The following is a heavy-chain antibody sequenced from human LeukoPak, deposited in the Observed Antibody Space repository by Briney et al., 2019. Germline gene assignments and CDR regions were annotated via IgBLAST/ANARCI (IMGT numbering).Heavy chain of an antibody. J-gene: IGHJ2*01. D-gene: IGHD5-24*01. Sequence: ASVKVSCEVSGYALSESSIHWVRQTPGEGFEWMGGFDPEYVETTYAQKFRGRVTMTEDTSTDTAYMELINLRSDDTAVYYCVSDRSDGGYAESNGYPTFDLWGRGTLVTVSS. CDR2: FDPEYVET. CDR3: VSDRSDGGYAESNGYPTFDL. CDR1: GYALSESS. V-gene: IGHV1-24*01.